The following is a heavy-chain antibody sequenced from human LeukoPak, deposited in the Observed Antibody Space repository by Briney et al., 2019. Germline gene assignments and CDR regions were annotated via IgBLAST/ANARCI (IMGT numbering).Heavy chain of an antibody. D-gene: IGHD2-21*01. CDR2: ISGSSYYT. V-gene: IGHV3-11*06. J-gene: IGHJ3*02. Sequence: GGSLRLSCAASGFTFSDYYMSWIRQAPGKGLEWVPYISGSSYYTKYADSVKDRFTISRDNAKNSLYLQMNSLRAVDTAVYYCARSSSSGGGDSFDIWGQGTMVTVSS. CDR3: ARSSSSGGGDSFDI. CDR1: GFTFSDYY.